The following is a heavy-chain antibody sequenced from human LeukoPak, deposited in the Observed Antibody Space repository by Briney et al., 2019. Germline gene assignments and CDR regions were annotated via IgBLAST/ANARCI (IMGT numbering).Heavy chain of an antibody. J-gene: IGHJ4*02. CDR2: IRHDGSNK. V-gene: IGHV3-30*02. CDR1: GFTFSSYG. Sequence: GGSLRLSCAASGFTFSSYGMHWVRQAPGKGLEWVAFIRHDGSNKYYADSVKGRFTISRDNSKNTLYLQMNSLRAEDTAVYYCGALDYWGQGTLVTVSS. CDR3: GALDY.